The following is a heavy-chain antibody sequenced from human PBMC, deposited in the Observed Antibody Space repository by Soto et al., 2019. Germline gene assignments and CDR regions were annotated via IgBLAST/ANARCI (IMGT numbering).Heavy chain of an antibody. CDR3: ARVIATAVHWLDP. J-gene: IGHJ5*02. V-gene: IGHV4-4*02. D-gene: IGHD6-13*01. CDR1: GGSISSTNW. CDR2: IYHSGST. Sequence: QVQLQESGPGLVKPSGTLSLTCAVSGGSISSTNWWSWVRQPPGKGREWIGEIYHSGSTNYNPSHKRRVTISVDKSKNQFSLKLSSVTAADTAVYYCARVIATAVHWLDPWGQGTLVTVSS.